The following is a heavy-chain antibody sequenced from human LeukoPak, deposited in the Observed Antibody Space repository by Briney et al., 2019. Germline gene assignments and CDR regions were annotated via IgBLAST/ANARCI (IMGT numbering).Heavy chain of an antibody. CDR2: ISYDGSNK. V-gene: IGHV3-30*18. J-gene: IGHJ4*02. Sequence: PGGSLRLSCAASGFTFSSYGMHWVRQAPGKGLEWVAVISYDGSNKYYADSVKGRFTISRDNSKNTLYLQMNSLRAEDTAVYYCAKDLVVRSGWSQSTDYWGQGTLVTVSS. CDR1: GFTFSSYG. D-gene: IGHD6-19*01. CDR3: AKDLVVRSGWSQSTDY.